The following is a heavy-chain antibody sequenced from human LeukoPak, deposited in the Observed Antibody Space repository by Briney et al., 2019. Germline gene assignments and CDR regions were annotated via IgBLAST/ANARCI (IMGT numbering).Heavy chain of an antibody. D-gene: IGHD6-19*01. CDR3: ARRGYSGGYSPFDY. Sequence: ASVTVSYKSSVYTFTGYYLHWVRQAPGQGLEWMGWFNPNSGGTNYAQKFQDRVNMTRDTSISTAYMELSRLRSDDTAVYYCARRGYSGGYSPFDYWGRGGLVTVSS. J-gene: IGHJ4*02. CDR2: FNPNSGGT. V-gene: IGHV1-2*02. CDR1: VYTFTGYY.